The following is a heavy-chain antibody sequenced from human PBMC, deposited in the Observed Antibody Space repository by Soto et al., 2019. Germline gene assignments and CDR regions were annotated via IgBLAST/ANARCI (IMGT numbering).Heavy chain of an antibody. CDR2: ISYDGSKK. D-gene: IGHD3-10*02. J-gene: IGHJ6*02. CDR1: GFTFTSYG. V-gene: IGHV3-30*18. CDR3: AKTLFGEDNYGMDV. Sequence: QVQLVESGGGVVQPGTSLRLSCAASGFTFTSYGLHWVRQAPGKGLEWVAGISYDGSKKYFADSVKGRFTISRDNPRSTLFLDMNSLRGEDTALYYCAKTLFGEDNYGMDVWGQGTTVTVSS.